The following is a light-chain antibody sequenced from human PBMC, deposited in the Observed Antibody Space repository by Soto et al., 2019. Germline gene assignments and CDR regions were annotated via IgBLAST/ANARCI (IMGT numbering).Light chain of an antibody. Sequence: HSVLTQPPSVSGAPGQRVTISCTGSSSNIGAGYDVHWYQQVPGTAPKLLIYGNINRPSGVPDRFSGSKSGTSASLAITGLQAEDEAEYYCQSYDSSLVFGGGTKLTVL. J-gene: IGLJ2*01. V-gene: IGLV1-40*01. CDR1: SSNIGAGYD. CDR3: QSYDSSLV. CDR2: GNI.